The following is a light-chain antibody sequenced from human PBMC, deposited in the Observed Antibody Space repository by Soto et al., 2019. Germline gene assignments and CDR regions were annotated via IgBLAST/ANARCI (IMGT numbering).Light chain of an antibody. CDR1: QSVSSY. Sequence: EIVLTQSPATLSFSPGERATLSCRASQSVSSYLAWYQQKPGQAPRLLIYDASNRATGIPARFSGRGSGTDFTLTISSLEPEDFAIYYCQQRSNWPPVTFGGGTKVEIK. V-gene: IGKV3-11*01. J-gene: IGKJ4*01. CDR3: QQRSNWPPVT. CDR2: DAS.